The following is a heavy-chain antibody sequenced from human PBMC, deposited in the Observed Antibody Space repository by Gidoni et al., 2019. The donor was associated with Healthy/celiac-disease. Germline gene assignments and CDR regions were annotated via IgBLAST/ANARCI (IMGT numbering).Heavy chain of an antibody. CDR2: IIPIFRTA. Sequence: QVQRVQAGAEVKKPGSSVRVPCKASGGTVSSYANSWVRQAPGPGLEWMGGIIPIFRTANYAQKFQARVTITADESTSTPYMELSSLRSEDTAVYYCARCYYDSIVYYHAGFDPWGQGTLVTVSS. CDR3: ARCYYDSIVYYHAGFDP. CDR1: GGTVSSYA. V-gene: IGHV1-69*01. J-gene: IGHJ5*02. D-gene: IGHD3-22*01.